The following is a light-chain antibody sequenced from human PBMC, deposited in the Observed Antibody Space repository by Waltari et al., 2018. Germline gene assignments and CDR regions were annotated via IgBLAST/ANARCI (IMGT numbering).Light chain of an antibody. CDR2: EVN. CDR3: ASYTRTSTLL. CDR1: SSDVGGYNY. Sequence: QSALTQPASVSGSPGQSLTIFCTGTSSDVGGYNYVSWYQHYPGKAPKVIIYEVNERPSGISNRFSGSKSGNMASLTISGLQTEDEADYYCASYTRTSTLLFGGGTKLTVL. J-gene: IGLJ3*02. V-gene: IGLV2-14*01.